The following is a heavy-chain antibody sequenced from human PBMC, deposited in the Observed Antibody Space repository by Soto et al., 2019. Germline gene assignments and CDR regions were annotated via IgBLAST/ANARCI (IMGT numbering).Heavy chain of an antibody. D-gene: IGHD1-1*01. Sequence: SETLSLTCGVSVAVVTSGENYWSWVRQPPGKGLEWLGYIYDSGVTSYTPALKSRVTLSLDMPNNQVSLKLRSVTAADTAVYFCVRDIAQGYTVNVWGDGKLVT. CDR2: IYDSGVT. CDR1: VAVVTSGENY. V-gene: IGHV4-30-4*08. CDR3: VRDIAQGYTVNV. J-gene: IGHJ3*01.